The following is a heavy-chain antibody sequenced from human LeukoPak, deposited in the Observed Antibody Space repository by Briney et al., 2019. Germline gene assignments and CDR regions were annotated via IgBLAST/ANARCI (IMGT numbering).Heavy chain of an antibody. Sequence: ASVKVSCTASGYTFTSYGISWVRQAPGQGLEWMGWISAYNGNTNYAQKLQGRVTMTTDTSTSTAYMELRSLRSDDTAVYYCARDGPYNWNDVRWFDPWGQGTLVTVSS. CDR1: GYTFTSYG. V-gene: IGHV1-18*01. J-gene: IGHJ5*02. CDR2: ISAYNGNT. CDR3: ARDGPYNWNDVRWFDP. D-gene: IGHD1-1*01.